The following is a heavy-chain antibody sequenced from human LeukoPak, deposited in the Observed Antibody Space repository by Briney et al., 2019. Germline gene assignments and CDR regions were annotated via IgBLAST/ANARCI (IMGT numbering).Heavy chain of an antibody. J-gene: IGHJ4*02. D-gene: IGHD3-22*01. CDR2: ISGSGGST. CDR1: GFTFSSYA. CDR3: AKMRYYDSSAYYFDH. V-gene: IGHV3-23*01. Sequence: PGGSLRLSCAASGFTFSSYAMSWVRQPPGKGLEWVSGISGSGGSTYFADSVKGRFTISRDNSKNTLYLQMNSLRAEDTAVYYCAKMRYYDSSAYYFDHWGQGTLVTVSS.